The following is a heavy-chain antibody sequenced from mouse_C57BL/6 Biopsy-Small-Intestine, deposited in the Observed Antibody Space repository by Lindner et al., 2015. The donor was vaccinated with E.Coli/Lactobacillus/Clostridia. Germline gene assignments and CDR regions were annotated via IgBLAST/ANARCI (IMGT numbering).Heavy chain of an antibody. Sequence: VQLQESGGDLVKPGGSLKLSCAASGCTFSSYGMSWVRQTPDKRLEWVATISSGGSYTYYPDSVKGRFTISRDNAKNTLYLQMSSLKSEDTAMYYCARQNPYYFDYWGQGTTLTVSS. V-gene: IGHV5-6*01. CDR3: ARQNPYYFDY. CDR1: GCTFSSYG. J-gene: IGHJ2*01. CDR2: ISSGGSYT.